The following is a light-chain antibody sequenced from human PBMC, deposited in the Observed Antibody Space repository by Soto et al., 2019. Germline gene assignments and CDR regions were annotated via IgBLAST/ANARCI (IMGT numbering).Light chain of an antibody. CDR2: GAY. V-gene: IGKV3-20*01. CDR3: QQYGSSGT. CDR1: QSVSNY. Sequence: EIVLTQSPATLSLSPGERATLSCRTSQSVSNYLAWYQEKPGQAPRLLIYGAYHRATGIPDRFSGSGSGTDFTLTSSRLEPEDVAVYYCQQYGSSGTFGQGTKVEIK. J-gene: IGKJ1*01.